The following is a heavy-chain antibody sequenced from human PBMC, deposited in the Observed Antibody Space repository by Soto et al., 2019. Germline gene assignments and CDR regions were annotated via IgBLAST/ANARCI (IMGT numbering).Heavy chain of an antibody. CDR1: GFTFDDYG. J-gene: IGHJ3*01. CDR3: ARGHGTYYYDSSGYRDAFDV. CDR2: INWNGGST. Sequence: EVQQVESGGGVVRPGGSLRLSCAASGFTFDDYGMSWVRQAPGKGLEWVSGINWNGGSTGYADSVKGRFTISRDNAKNSLYLQMNSLRAEDTALYYCARGHGTYYYDSSGYRDAFDVWGQGTMVTVSS. V-gene: IGHV3-20*04. D-gene: IGHD3-22*01.